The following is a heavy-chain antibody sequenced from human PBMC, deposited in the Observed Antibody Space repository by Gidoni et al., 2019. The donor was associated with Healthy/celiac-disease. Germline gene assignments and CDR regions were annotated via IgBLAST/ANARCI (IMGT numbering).Heavy chain of an antibody. CDR2: ISGSGGST. J-gene: IGHJ3*02. V-gene: IGHV3-23*01. CDR1: GFPFSSYA. Sequence: EVQLLESGGGWVQPGGSLRLSCSAPGFPFSSYAMSWVRQAPGKGLEWVSAISGSGGSTYYADSVKGRFTISRDNSKNTLYLQMNSLRAEDTAVYYCAKDFAQAPDAFDIWGQGTMVTVSS. CDR3: AKDFAQAPDAFDI.